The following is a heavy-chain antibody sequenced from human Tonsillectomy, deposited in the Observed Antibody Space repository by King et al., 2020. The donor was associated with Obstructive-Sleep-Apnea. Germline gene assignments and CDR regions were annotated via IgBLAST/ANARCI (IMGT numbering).Heavy chain of an antibody. D-gene: IGHD6-13*01. CDR3: ARGSGAAAVNWFDP. CDR1: GGSFSDYY. Sequence: VQLQQWGAGLLKPSETLSLTCAVFGGSFSDYYWSWIRQPPGEGLEWIGEINHRGSTNYNPSLKSRVTISVDTSKNQFSLKLNSVTAADTAVYCCARGSGAAAVNWFDPWGQGTLVTVSS. V-gene: IGHV4-34*01. J-gene: IGHJ5*02. CDR2: INHRGST.